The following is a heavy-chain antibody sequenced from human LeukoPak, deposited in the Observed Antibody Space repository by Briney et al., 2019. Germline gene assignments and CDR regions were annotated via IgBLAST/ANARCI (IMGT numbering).Heavy chain of an antibody. CDR2: IYSGGST. CDR3: ARDQSPYYYDSSGYGY. CDR1: GFTVSSNY. V-gene: IGHV3-66*01. D-gene: IGHD3-22*01. Sequence: PGGSLRLSCAASGFTVSSNYMSWVRQAPGKGLEWVSVIYSGGSTYYADSVKGRFTISRDNSKNTLYLQMNSLRAEDTAVYYCARDQSPYYYDSSGYGYWGQGTLVTVSS. J-gene: IGHJ4*02.